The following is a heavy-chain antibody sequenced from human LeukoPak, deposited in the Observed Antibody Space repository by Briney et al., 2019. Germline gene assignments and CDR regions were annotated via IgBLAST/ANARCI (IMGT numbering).Heavy chain of an antibody. CDR1: GGSVSSGSYY. CDR3: ARGGEDYYDSSGYRPPLDY. D-gene: IGHD3-22*01. CDR2: IYYSGST. V-gene: IGHV4-61*01. Sequence: SETLSLTCTVSGGSVSSGSYYWSWIRLPPGKGLEWIGYIYYSGSTNYNPSLKSRVTISVDTSKNQFSLKLSSVTAADTAVYYCARGGEDYYDSSGYRPPLDYWSQGTLVTVSS. J-gene: IGHJ4*02.